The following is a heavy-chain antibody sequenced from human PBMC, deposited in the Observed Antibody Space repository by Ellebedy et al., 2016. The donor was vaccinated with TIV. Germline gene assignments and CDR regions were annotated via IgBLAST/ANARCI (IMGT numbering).Heavy chain of an antibody. D-gene: IGHD6-19*01. J-gene: IGHJ4*02. CDR1: GFTFSSHW. Sequence: GESLKISCVASGFTFSSHWMSWVRQAPGRGLEWVSTIYSSGGTYYAGSVKGRFTISRDNSKNTLYLQMNSLRAEDTAVYYCAGGISVAGTSLGFWGQGTLVTVSS. CDR2: IYSSGGT. CDR3: AGGISVAGTSLGF. V-gene: IGHV3-53*01.